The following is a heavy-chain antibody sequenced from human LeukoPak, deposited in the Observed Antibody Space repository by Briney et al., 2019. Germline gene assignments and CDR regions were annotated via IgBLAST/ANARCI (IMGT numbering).Heavy chain of an antibody. D-gene: IGHD3-22*01. Sequence: SETLSLTCTVSGGSISSYYWSWIRQPPGKGLEWIGYIYYSGSTNYNPSLKSRVTISVDTSKNQFSLKLSSVTAADTAVYYCARHGVFYDSSGLDYWGQGTLVTVSS. J-gene: IGHJ4*02. CDR2: IYYSGST. CDR3: ARHGVFYDSSGLDY. V-gene: IGHV4-59*08. CDR1: GGSISSYY.